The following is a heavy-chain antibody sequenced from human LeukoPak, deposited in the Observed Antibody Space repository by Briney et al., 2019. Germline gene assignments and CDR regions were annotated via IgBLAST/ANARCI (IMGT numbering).Heavy chain of an antibody. J-gene: IGHJ4*02. CDR1: GFTFSSYG. CDR2: ISYDGSNK. V-gene: IGHV3-30*03. CDR3: ARGSVVVTADY. D-gene: IGHD2-21*02. Sequence: GRSLRLSCAASGFTFSSYGMHWVRQAPGKGLEWVAVISYDGSNKYYADSVKGRFTISRDNSKNTLYLQMNSLRAEDTAVYYCARGSVVVTADYWGQGTLVTVSS.